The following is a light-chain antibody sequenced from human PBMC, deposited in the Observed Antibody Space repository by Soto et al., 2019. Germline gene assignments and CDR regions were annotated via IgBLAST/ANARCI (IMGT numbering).Light chain of an antibody. J-gene: IGKJ1*01. CDR3: QLYGSSPTWA. V-gene: IGKV3-15*01. Sequence: EIVMTQSPATLSVSPGERATLSCRASQSVSSNLAWYQQKPGQAPRLLIYGASTRATGIPARFSGSGSGTDFSLTISRLEPEDSAMYYCQLYGSSPTWAFGQGTKV. CDR1: QSVSSN. CDR2: GAS.